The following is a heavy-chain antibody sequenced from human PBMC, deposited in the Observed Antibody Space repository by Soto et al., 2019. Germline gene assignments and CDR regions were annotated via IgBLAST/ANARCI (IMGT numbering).Heavy chain of an antibody. CDR1: GFSFSSSW. Sequence: EVQLVESGGGLGQPGGSLRLSCAASGFSFSSSWMHWVRQAPGKGLVWVSRINSDASTTTYADSVKGRFTISRDNAKNTLYLQMSSLRADDTAVYYCVRDGGQWGQGTLVTVSS. J-gene: IGHJ4*02. CDR3: VRDGGQ. CDR2: INSDASTT. D-gene: IGHD3-16*01. V-gene: IGHV3-74*03.